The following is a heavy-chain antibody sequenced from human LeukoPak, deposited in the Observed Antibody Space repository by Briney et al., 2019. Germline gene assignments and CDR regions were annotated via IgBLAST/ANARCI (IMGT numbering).Heavy chain of an antibody. CDR1: GFTFSSYG. CDR3: AKEYGSEWFGELFHP. Sequence: GRSVRLSCAAAGFTFSSYGMHWVRQAPGKGLEWVAVISYDGSNKYYADSVKGRFTISRDNSKNTPYLQMNSLRAEDTAVYYCAKEYGSEWFGELFHPWGQGTLVTVSS. V-gene: IGHV3-30*18. CDR2: ISYDGSNK. J-gene: IGHJ5*02. D-gene: IGHD3-10*01.